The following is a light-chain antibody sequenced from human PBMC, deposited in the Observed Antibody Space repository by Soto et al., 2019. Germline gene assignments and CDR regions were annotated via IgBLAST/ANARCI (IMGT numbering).Light chain of an antibody. J-gene: IGKJ1*01. CDR3: KQRGDWPPTWT. CDR2: DAT. V-gene: IGKV3-11*01. Sequence: EIVLTQSPATLSLSPGERATLSCRASVSVRNYLAWYQHKPGQAPRLVIFDATKRATGIPARFSGSGSGTDFTLPISSLEPDDFPVYYCKQRGDWPPTWTFAQGTKEEIK. CDR1: VSVRNY.